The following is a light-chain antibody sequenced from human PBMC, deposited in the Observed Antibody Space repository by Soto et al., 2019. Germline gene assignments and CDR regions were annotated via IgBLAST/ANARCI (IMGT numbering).Light chain of an antibody. V-gene: IGKV3-20*01. CDR3: QQYNTYSRT. CDR2: GAS. CDR1: QSVSNNY. Sequence: IVLPQSHCPLSLSPGERATLSCTASQSVSNNYLAWYQQKPGQAPRLLIYGASSRATGIPDRFSGSGSGTDFTLTISSLQPDDFATYYCQQYNTYSRTFGQGTNVEIK. J-gene: IGKJ1*01.